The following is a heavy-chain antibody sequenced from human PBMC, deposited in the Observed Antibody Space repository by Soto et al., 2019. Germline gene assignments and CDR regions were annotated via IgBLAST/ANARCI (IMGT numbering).Heavy chain of an antibody. V-gene: IGHV3-30-3*01. CDR2: ISYDGSNK. J-gene: IGHJ4*02. D-gene: IGHD2-2*01. CDR1: GFTFSSYA. Sequence: PGGSLRLSCAASGFTFSSYAMHWVRQAPGKGLEWVAVISYDGSNKYYADPVKGRFTISRDNSKNTLYLQMNSLRAEDTAVYYCARGGGLFVVVPAAIFYWGQGTLVTVSS. CDR3: ARGGGLFVVVPAAIFY.